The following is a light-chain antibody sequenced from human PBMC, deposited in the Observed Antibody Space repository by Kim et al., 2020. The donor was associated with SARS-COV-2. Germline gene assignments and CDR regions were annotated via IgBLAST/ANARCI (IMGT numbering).Light chain of an antibody. V-gene: IGKV3-11*01. J-gene: IGKJ4*01. CDR3: QQRTNWPLT. CDR2: DVS. CDR1: RSVRSY. Sequence: SPGERATPSGRASRSVRSYLAWYQQKPGQAPRLLISDVSNRATGIPARFSGSGSETDFTLTISSLEPEDSAVYYCQQRTNWPLTFGGGTKVEIK.